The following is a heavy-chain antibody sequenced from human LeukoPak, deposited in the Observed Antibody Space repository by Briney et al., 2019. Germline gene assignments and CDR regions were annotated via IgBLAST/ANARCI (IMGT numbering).Heavy chain of an antibody. J-gene: IGHJ3*02. V-gene: IGHV4-39*01. Sequence: PSETLSLTCTVSGGSISSSSYYWGWIRQPPGKGLAWIGSIYYSGSTYYNPSLKSRVTISVDTSKNQFSLKLSSVTAADTAVYYCARPLCGGDCYSGGAAFDIWGQGTMVTVSS. CDR1: GGSISSSSYY. CDR3: ARPLCGGDCYSGGAAFDI. CDR2: IYYSGST. D-gene: IGHD2-21*02.